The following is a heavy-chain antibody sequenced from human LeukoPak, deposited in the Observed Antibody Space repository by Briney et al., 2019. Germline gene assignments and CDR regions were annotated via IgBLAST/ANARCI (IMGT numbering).Heavy chain of an antibody. J-gene: IGHJ4*02. CDR3: ARDYGY. D-gene: IGHD3-16*01. CDR2: IYHSGST. CDR1: GGSFSTYS. V-gene: IGHV4-34*01. Sequence: SETLFLTCAVYGGSFSTYSWSWVRQPPGKGLEWIGEIYHSGSTNYNPSLKSRVTISVDKSKNQFSLRLSSVTAADTAVYYCARDYGYWGQGTLVTVSS.